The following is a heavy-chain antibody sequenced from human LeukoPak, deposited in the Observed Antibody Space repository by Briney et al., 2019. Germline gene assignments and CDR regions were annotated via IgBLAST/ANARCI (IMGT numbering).Heavy chain of an antibody. CDR3: ARDRGSGSYSYWYFDL. Sequence: GGSLRLSCAVSGFTASGFTFSRDSMSWVRQAPGKGLDWVASIREDGSEKYYADSVKGRFTISRDNAKNSLYLQMNSLRVEDTAFYYCARDRGSGSYSYWYFDLWGRGTLVTVSS. D-gene: IGHD3-10*01. J-gene: IGHJ2*01. CDR1: GFTFSRDS. V-gene: IGHV3-7*05. CDR2: IREDGSEK.